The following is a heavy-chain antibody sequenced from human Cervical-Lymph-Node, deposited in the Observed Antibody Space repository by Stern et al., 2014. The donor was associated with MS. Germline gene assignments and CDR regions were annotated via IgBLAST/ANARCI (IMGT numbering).Heavy chain of an antibody. CDR3: ARNSTSSPWFGP. CDR1: GGSINNPYYY. Sequence: QLQLQESGPGLVKPSGTLSLTCAVSGGSINNPYYYWAWLRQSPGKGLEWIGTIYYLGTTYYNPSLQSRVTISVDMSKSHFSLTLTSVTAADTAIYYCARNSTSSPWFGPWGQGVLVTVSS. CDR2: IYYLGTT. D-gene: IGHD6-6*01. J-gene: IGHJ5*02. V-gene: IGHV4-39*02.